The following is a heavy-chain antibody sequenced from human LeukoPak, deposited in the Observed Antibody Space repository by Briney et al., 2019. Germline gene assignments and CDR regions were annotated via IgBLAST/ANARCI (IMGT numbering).Heavy chain of an antibody. J-gene: IGHJ4*02. CDR1: GGTFSSYA. V-gene: IGHV1-69*04. D-gene: IGHD3-22*01. Sequence: SVKVSCKASGGTFSSYAISWVRQAPGQGLEWMGRIIPILGIANYAQKFQGRVTITADKSTSTAYVELSSLRSEDTAVYYCARDPYYYDSSAWGFDYWGQGTLVTVSS. CDR2: IIPILGIA. CDR3: ARDPYYYDSSAWGFDY.